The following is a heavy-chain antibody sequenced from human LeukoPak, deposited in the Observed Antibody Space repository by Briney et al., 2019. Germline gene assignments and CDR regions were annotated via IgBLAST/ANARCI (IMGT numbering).Heavy chain of an antibody. CDR1: GYTFTSYY. J-gene: IGHJ6*03. V-gene: IGHV1-2*02. Sequence: ASVKVSCKASGYTFTSYYMHWVRQAPGQGLEWMGWISAYNGNTNYAQKFQGRVTMTRDTSISTAYMELSRLRSDDTAVYYCAREIIHYYYYMDVWGKGTTVTVSS. CDR2: ISAYNGNT. D-gene: IGHD3-3*01. CDR3: AREIIHYYYYMDV.